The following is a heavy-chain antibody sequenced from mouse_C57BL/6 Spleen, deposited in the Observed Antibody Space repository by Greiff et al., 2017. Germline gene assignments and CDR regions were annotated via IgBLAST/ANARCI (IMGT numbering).Heavy chain of an antibody. J-gene: IGHJ3*01. Sequence: DVKLVESEGGLVQPGSSMKLSCTASGFTFSDYYMAWVRQVPEKGLEWVANINYDGSSTYYLDSLKSRFIISRDNAKNILYLQMSSLKSEDTATYYCARGDDYAGWFAYWGQGTLVTVSA. D-gene: IGHD2-4*01. CDR1: GFTFSDYY. CDR3: ARGDDYAGWFAY. V-gene: IGHV5-16*01. CDR2: INYDGSST.